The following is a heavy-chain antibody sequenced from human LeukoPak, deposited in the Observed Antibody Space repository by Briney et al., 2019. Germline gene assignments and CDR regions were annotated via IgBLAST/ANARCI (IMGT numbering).Heavy chain of an antibody. Sequence: PGRSLRLSCAASGFTFSNYSMHWVRQAPGKGLEWVAVIWYDGGNKYYADSVKGRFTISRDNSKSTLYLQMNSLRAEDTAVYYCARDVPYYYASGSSKPLDYWGQGTQVTVSS. CDR2: IWYDGGNK. D-gene: IGHD3-10*01. J-gene: IGHJ4*02. V-gene: IGHV3-33*01. CDR3: ARDVPYYYASGSSKPLDY. CDR1: GFTFSNYS.